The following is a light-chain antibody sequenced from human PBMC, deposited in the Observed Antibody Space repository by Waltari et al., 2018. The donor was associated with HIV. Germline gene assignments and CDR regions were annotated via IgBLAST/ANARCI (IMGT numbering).Light chain of an antibody. Sequence: QSVLTQPPSASGTPGQRVTISCSGSSSNIGNDNVYWYQQLPGTAPKLLIYKNDQRPSGVPDRFAGSKSGTSASLAISGLRSEDEADYYCVGWDASLSAYVFGTGTKVTIL. CDR2: KND. CDR1: SSNIGNDN. V-gene: IGLV1-47*01. J-gene: IGLJ1*01. CDR3: VGWDASLSAYV.